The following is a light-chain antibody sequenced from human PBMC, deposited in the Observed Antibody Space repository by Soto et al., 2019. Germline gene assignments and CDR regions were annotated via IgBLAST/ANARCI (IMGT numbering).Light chain of an antibody. Sequence: DIQMTQPPSTLSASVGDRVTITCRASQSISSWLAWYQQKPGKAPKLLIYKASSLESGVPSRFSGSGSGTEFTLTISSLQPGDFATYYCQQYNSYWTFGQGTKVEIK. CDR2: KAS. V-gene: IGKV1-5*03. CDR1: QSISSW. CDR3: QQYNSYWT. J-gene: IGKJ1*01.